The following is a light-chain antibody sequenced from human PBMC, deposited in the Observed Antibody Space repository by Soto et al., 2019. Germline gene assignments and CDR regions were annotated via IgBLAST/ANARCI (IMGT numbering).Light chain of an antibody. V-gene: IGKV1-5*03. CDR3: QLYNSSPWT. CDR2: KAS. J-gene: IGKJ1*01. Sequence: DIQMTQSPSTLSASVGDRVTITCRASQSISSWLAWYQQKPGKAPKLLIYKASSLESGVPSSFSGSGSGIVFTLTISSLQPDDFETYYCQLYNSSPWTFGQGTNVEIK. CDR1: QSISSW.